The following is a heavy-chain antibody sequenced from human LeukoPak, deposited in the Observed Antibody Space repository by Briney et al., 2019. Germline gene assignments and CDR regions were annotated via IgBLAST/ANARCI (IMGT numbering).Heavy chain of an antibody. J-gene: IGHJ4*02. V-gene: IGHV3-48*03. CDR2: ISGTGRTI. CDR1: GFTFNSYE. Sequence: GGSLRLSRAASGFTFNSYEMIWVRQAPGKGLEWVSSISGTGRTIYIADSVKGRFNISRDSAKNSLYLHMNTLRVEDTALYYCARGGGSITMTHWGQGTLVTVSS. D-gene: IGHD3-22*01. CDR3: ARGGGSITMTH.